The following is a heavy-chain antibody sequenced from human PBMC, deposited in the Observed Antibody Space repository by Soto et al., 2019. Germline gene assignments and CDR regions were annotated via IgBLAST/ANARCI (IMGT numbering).Heavy chain of an antibody. J-gene: IGHJ5*02. D-gene: IGHD1-7*01. V-gene: IGHV3-72*01. Sequence: DVQLVESGGDLVQPGGSLRLSCAVSGFTFSDHYMDWVRQAPGKGLEWVGRIRNIANSYTTDYAASVKGRFTISRDDSKNSLYLQMNSPKTEDTAMYYCARRITGTPPADGGSWGQGTLVTVSS. CDR2: IRNIANSYTT. CDR1: GFTFSDHY. CDR3: ARRITGTPPADGGS.